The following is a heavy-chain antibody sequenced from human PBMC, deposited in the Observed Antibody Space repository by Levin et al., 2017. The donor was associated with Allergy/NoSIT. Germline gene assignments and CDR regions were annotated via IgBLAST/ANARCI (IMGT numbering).Heavy chain of an antibody. V-gene: IGHV5-51*01. J-gene: IGHJ6*03. CDR3: ARRGTRDYYYYMDV. Sequence: GGSLRLSCQGSGYSFTSYWIGWVRQMPGKGLEWMGIIYPGDSDTRYSPSFQGQVTIPADKSISTSYLQWSSLKAPDTAIYYCARRGTRDYYYYMDVWGKGTTVTVSS. CDR1: GYSFTSYW. CDR2: IYPGDSDT. D-gene: IGHD1-1*01.